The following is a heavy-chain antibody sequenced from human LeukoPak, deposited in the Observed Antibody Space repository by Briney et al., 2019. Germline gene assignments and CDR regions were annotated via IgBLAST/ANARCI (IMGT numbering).Heavy chain of an antibody. Sequence: GGSLRLSCAASGFTFSDHYMDWVRQAPGKGLEWVVRSRNKATSYTTEYAAYVKGRFIISRDDSKNSLYLQMNSLKTEDTAVYYCARDLDYGGNSDAFDIWGQGTMVTVSS. CDR1: GFTFSDHY. CDR2: SRNKATSYTT. CDR3: ARDLDYGGNSDAFDI. V-gene: IGHV3-72*01. J-gene: IGHJ3*02. D-gene: IGHD4-23*01.